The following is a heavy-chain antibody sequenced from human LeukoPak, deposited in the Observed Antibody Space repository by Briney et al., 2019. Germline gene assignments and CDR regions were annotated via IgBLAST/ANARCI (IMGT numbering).Heavy chain of an antibody. CDR2: IYPGDSDT. Sequence: GESLKISCKGSGYSFTSYWIGWVRQMPGKGLEWMGIIYPGDSDTRYSPSFQGQVTISADKSISTAYLQWSSLKASDTVMYYCARRRHYYDSSGYYDSRYYFDYWGQGTLVTVSS. D-gene: IGHD3-22*01. J-gene: IGHJ4*02. V-gene: IGHV5-51*01. CDR1: GYSFTSYW. CDR3: ARRRHYYDSSGYYDSRYYFDY.